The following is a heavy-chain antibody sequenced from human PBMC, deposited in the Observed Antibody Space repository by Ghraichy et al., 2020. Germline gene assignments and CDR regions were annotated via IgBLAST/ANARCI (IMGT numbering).Heavy chain of an antibody. V-gene: IGHV3-23*01. CDR1: GFTFSSYA. D-gene: IGHD3-10*01. CDR3: AKPLGMVRGVISEGRFDP. J-gene: IGHJ5*02. Sequence: GGSLRLSCAASGFTFSSYAMSWVRQAPGKGLEWVSAISGSGGSTYYADSVKGRFTISRDNSKNTLYLQMNSLRAEDTAGYYCAKPLGMVRGVISEGRFDPWGQGTLVTVSS. CDR2: ISGSGGST.